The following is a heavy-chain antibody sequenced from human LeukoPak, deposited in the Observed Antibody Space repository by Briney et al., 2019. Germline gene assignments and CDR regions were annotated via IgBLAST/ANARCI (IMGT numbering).Heavy chain of an antibody. CDR2: ISYDGSTK. V-gene: IGHV3-30*03. CDR1: GFTFSTYG. D-gene: IGHD3-10*01. Sequence: GGSLRLSCTASGFTFSTYGMHWVRQAPGKGLEWVTLISYDGSTKYYSDSVKGRFTLSRDNSKNTLYLQMNSLRAEDTAVYYCARVSYYGSGSHYFDYWGQGTLVTVSS. J-gene: IGHJ4*02. CDR3: ARVSYYGSGSHYFDY.